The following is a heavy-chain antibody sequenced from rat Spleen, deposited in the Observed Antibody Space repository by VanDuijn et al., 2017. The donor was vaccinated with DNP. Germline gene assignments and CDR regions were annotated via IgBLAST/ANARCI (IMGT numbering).Heavy chain of an antibody. Sequence: EVQLQESGPGLVKPSQSLSLTCSVTGYSITSCCRWTWIRKFPGHKLEWMGYINSAGSTNYNPSLKSRISITRDTSKNQLFLQVKSVTTEDTATYHCARWPGYNPPYAMDAWGQGTSVTVSS. CDR3: ARWPGYNPPYAMDA. J-gene: IGHJ4*01. CDR2: INSAGST. D-gene: IGHD1-4*01. CDR1: GYSITSCCR. V-gene: IGHV3-3*01.